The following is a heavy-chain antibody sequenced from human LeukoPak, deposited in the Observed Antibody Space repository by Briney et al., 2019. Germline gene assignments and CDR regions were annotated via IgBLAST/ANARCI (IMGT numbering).Heavy chain of an antibody. V-gene: IGHV3-11*01. CDR1: GFTFSDYY. Sequence: PGGSLRLSCAASGFTFSDYYMSWIRQAPGKGLEWVSYISSSGNTIYYADSVKGRFTISRDNAKNSLYLQMNSLRAEDTAVYYCAKGLERESRLDSWGQGTLVTVSS. CDR2: ISSSGNTI. CDR3: AKGLERESRLDS. J-gene: IGHJ4*02. D-gene: IGHD1-1*01.